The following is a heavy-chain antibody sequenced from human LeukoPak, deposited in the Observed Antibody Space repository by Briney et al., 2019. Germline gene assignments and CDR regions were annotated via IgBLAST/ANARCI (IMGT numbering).Heavy chain of an antibody. Sequence: SVKVSCKASGGTFSSYAISWVRQAPGQGLEWMGGIIPIFGTANYAQKFQGRVTITADESTSTAYMELSSLRSEDTPVYYCARVYSNYPLFDYWGQGTLVTVSS. D-gene: IGHD4-11*01. J-gene: IGHJ4*02. CDR2: IIPIFGTA. CDR1: GGTFSSYA. V-gene: IGHV1-69*13. CDR3: ARVYSNYPLFDY.